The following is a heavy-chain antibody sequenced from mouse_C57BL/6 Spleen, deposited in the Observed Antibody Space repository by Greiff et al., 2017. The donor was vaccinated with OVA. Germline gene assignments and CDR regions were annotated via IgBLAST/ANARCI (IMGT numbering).Heavy chain of an antibody. J-gene: IGHJ2*01. CDR2: ISSGSSTI. V-gene: IGHV5-17*01. D-gene: IGHD3-3*01. CDR3: ARLGTRMDY. Sequence: EVKVEESGGGLVKPGGSLKLSCAASGFTFSDYGMHWVRQAPEKGLEWVAYISSGSSTIYYADTVKGRFTISRDNAKNTLFLQMTSLRSEDTAMYYCARLGTRMDYWGQGTTLTVSS. CDR1: GFTFSDYG.